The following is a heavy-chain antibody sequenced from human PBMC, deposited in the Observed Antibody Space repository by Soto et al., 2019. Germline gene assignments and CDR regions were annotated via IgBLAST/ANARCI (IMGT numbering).Heavy chain of an antibody. J-gene: IGHJ5*01. CDR3: ARGLGLGVAGRCYSWCDS. CDR2: IIPNFGTT. V-gene: IGHV1-69*13. CDR1: GGTFSSYA. D-gene: IGHD6-19*01. Sequence: SVKVSCEASGGTFSSYAISWLRQSPGQGLEWMGGIIPNFGTTNYAQKLQGRVTITADESTSTAFMELSSLRSEDTDVYYCARGLGLGVAGRCYSWCDSWGRGTRVTVSS.